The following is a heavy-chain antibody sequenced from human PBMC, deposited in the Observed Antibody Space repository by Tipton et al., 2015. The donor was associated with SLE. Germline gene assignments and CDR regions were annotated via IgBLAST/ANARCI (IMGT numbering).Heavy chain of an antibody. CDR1: GFTFSTES. CDR2: ISSSGTYI. D-gene: IGHD4/OR15-4a*01. Sequence: SLRLSCAVSGFTFSTESMKWVRQAPGKGLEWVSSISSSGTYIYYADSVKGRFAISRDNAKNSLYLQMNSLRAEDTAVYYCARDLAVGGYGDTLSFGYWGQGALVTVSS. J-gene: IGHJ4*02. V-gene: IGHV3-21*04. CDR3: ARDLAVGGYGDTLSFGY.